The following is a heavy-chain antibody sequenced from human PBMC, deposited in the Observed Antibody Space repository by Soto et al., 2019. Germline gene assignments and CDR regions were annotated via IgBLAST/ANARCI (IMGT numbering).Heavy chain of an antibody. J-gene: IGHJ6*02. V-gene: IGHV1-46*01. CDR3: ARERAGLRFEYGMDV. D-gene: IGHD3-3*01. CDR2: ISPSGGST. Sequence: ASVKVSCKASGYTFTSYYMHWVRQAPGQGLEWMGIISPSGGSTSYAQKFQGRVTMTRDTSTSTVYMELSSLRSEDTAVYYCARERAGLRFEYGMDVWGQGTTVTVSS. CDR1: GYTFTSYY.